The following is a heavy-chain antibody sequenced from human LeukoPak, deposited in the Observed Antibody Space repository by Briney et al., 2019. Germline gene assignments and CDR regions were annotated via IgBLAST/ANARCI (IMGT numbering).Heavy chain of an antibody. J-gene: IGHJ4*02. V-gene: IGHV3-23*01. CDR2: VSGSGDFT. Sequence: GGSLRLSCEASGFTFSTYAMSWVRQAPGKGLDWVSAVSGSGDFTYYADSVKGRFTISRDNTNNTLYLQMNRLRAEDTGIYFCAKDRETTASGTFDYWGLGTLVAVSS. CDR3: AKDRETTASGTFDY. CDR1: GFTFSTYA. D-gene: IGHD1-1*01.